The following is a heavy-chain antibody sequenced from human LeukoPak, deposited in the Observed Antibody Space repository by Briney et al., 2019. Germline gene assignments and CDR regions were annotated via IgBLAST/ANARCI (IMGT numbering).Heavy chain of an antibody. Sequence: ASVKVSCKASGYTFTGYYMHWVRQAPGQGLEWMGWINPNSGGTNYAQKFQGRVTMTRDTSISTAYMELSRLRSDDTAVYYCARGGGVGIAAAGTKKNYYGMDVWGQGTTVTVSS. CDR3: ARGGGVGIAAAGTKKNYYGMDV. J-gene: IGHJ6*02. CDR2: INPNSGGT. D-gene: IGHD6-13*01. V-gene: IGHV1-2*02. CDR1: GYTFTGYY.